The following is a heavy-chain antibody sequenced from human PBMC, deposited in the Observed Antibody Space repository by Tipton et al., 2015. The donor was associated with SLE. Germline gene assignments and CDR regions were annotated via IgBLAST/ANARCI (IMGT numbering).Heavy chain of an antibody. D-gene: IGHD2-15*01. CDR1: GFIFGNYA. V-gene: IGHV3-23*01. Sequence: GSLRLSCEAAGFIFGNYAMGWVRQAPGKGLEWVSVISGNGGSTYYAETVKGRFTISRDNSKSTVFLEMNSLRVEDTVRYYCASTPHGSGGGNRFDYWGQGILVSVSS. J-gene: IGHJ4*02. CDR3: ASTPHGSGGGNRFDY. CDR2: ISGNGGST.